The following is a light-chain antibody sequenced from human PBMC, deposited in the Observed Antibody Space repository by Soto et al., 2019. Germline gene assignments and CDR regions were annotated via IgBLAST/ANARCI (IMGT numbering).Light chain of an antibody. CDR1: QSLVYRDGNTY. CDR2: RVS. CDR3: MQGTHWPLS. Sequence: DVVVTQTPLSLPVTLGQPASISCTSSQSLVYRDGNTYLNWFQQRPGQSPRRLIYRVSNLDSGVPDRFSGSGSGTNFTLTVTRVEAEDVGLYYCMQGTHWPLSFVGGTQVEIK. J-gene: IGKJ4*01. V-gene: IGKV2-30*01.